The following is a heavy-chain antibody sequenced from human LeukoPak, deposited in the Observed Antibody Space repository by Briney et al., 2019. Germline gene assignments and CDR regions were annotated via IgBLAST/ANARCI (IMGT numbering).Heavy chain of an antibody. D-gene: IGHD5-12*01. J-gene: IGHJ4*02. CDR2: IYYSGST. CDR1: GGSISSSSYY. V-gene: IGHV4-39*07. CDR3: ARDGPVDIVATRTFDY. Sequence: SETLSLTCTVSGGSISSSSYYWGWIRQPPGKGLEWIGSIYYSGSTYYNPSLKSRVTISVDTSKNQFSLKLSSVTAADTAVYYCARDGPVDIVATRTFDYGGQGTLVTVSS.